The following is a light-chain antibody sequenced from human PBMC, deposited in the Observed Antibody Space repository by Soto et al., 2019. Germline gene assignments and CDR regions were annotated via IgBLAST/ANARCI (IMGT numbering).Light chain of an antibody. V-gene: IGLV2-23*02. Sequence: QSALTQPASLSGSPGQSITISCTGTSSDVGSYNLVSWYQQHPGKAPKLMIYEVSKRPSGVSYRFSGSKSGNTASLTISGLQAEDEADYYCCSYAGSSTYVFGTGTKVTVL. CDR2: EVS. J-gene: IGLJ1*01. CDR1: SSDVGSYNL. CDR3: CSYAGSSTYV.